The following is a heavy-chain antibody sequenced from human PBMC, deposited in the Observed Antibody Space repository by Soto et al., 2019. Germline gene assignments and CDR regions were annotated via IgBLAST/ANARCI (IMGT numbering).Heavy chain of an antibody. CDR1: GFTFADYP. J-gene: IGHJ4*02. CDR3: AKRLLALAGGWYLDS. V-gene: IGHV3-23*01. D-gene: IGHD6-19*01. CDR2: ITASGATT. Sequence: GGSLRLSCVASGFTFADYPMNWVRQVPGKGLEWISRITASGATTYYTDSVRGRFTTSRDNSRNTLFLQMNSLRADDTAIYYCAKRLLALAGGWYLDSWGQGTLVTVSS.